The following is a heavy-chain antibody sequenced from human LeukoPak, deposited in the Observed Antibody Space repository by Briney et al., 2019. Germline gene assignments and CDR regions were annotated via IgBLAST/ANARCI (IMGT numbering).Heavy chain of an antibody. J-gene: IGHJ4*02. CDR2: IKQDGSEK. V-gene: IGHV3-7*03. D-gene: IGHD6-13*01. Sequence: GGSLRLSCAASGFTFSSYWMTWVRQAPGKGLEWVANIKQDGSEKYYVDSVKGRFTISRDNAKNSLYLQMNSLRAEDTAVYYCARGYSSSWYYFDYWGQGTLVTVSS. CDR1: GFTFSSYW. CDR3: ARGYSSSWYYFDY.